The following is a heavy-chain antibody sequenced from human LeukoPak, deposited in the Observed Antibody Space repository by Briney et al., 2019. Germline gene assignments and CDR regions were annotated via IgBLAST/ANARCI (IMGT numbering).Heavy chain of an antibody. Sequence: ARVGVSYTVSVYTLTELSMHWVRQAPGKGREWMGDLDPEDGEKLYAQKFQGRVTMTEDTSTDTAYMELGSLRSEGTAVYYCATSRGYDSSPWAFDIWGQGTMFTASS. V-gene: IGHV1-24*01. J-gene: IGHJ3*02. CDR2: LDPEDGEK. CDR3: ATSRGYDSSPWAFDI. CDR1: VYTLTELS. D-gene: IGHD3-22*01.